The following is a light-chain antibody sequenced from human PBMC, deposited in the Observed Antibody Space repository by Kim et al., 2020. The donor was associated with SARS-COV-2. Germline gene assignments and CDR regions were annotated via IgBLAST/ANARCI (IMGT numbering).Light chain of an antibody. Sequence: SSPGERATLSCRARQGVSSCHLVWYQQKPGQAPRLLFYGASTRATGIPDRFSGSGSGTDFTLTISRLEREDFAVFYCQKYGSTWTFGEGTKVDIK. CDR2: GAS. CDR3: QKYGSTWT. V-gene: IGKV3-20*01. CDR1: QGVSSCH. J-gene: IGKJ1*01.